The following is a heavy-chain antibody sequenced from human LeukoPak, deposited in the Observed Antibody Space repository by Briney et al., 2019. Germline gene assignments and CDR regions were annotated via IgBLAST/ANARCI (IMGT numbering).Heavy chain of an antibody. D-gene: IGHD4-23*01. CDR1: GGSLSGYY. CDR3: ARGQDRFDYGGNSGWFDP. J-gene: IGHJ5*02. V-gene: IGHV4-34*01. CDR2: INHSGST. Sequence: PSETLSLTCAVYGGSLSGYYWSWIRQPPGKGLEWIGEINHSGSTNYNPSLKSRVTISVDTSKNQFSLKLSSVTAADTAVYYCARGQDRFDYGGNSGWFDPWGQGTLVTVSS.